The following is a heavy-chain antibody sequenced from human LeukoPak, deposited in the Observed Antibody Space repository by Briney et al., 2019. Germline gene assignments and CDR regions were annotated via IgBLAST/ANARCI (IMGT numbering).Heavy chain of an antibody. CDR1: GFTVSGNY. J-gene: IGHJ5*02. Sequence: GGSLRLSCAVSGFTVSGNYITWVRQAPGKGLEWVPVIYANGNTYYADSMQGRLTISRDKSKNTVFLQMNSLRAEDTAMYYCARVGEGELGNWFDPWGQGTLVTVSS. CDR3: ARVGEGELGNWFDP. V-gene: IGHV3-53*01. CDR2: IYANGNT. D-gene: IGHD3-10*01.